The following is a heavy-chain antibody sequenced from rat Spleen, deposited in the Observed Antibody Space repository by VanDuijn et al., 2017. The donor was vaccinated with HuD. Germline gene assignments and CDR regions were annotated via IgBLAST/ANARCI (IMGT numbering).Heavy chain of an antibody. Sequence: EVQLVDHGGGLVQPGRSLKLSCAPSGFTFSIYGMAWVRQAPTKGLEWVASISYDGGSTYYRDSVKGRFTISRDNAKSTLYLQMESLRSEDTATYYCAKVPNYGGFDYWGQGVMVTVSS. CDR2: ISYDGGST. J-gene: IGHJ2*01. CDR3: AKVPNYGGFDY. CDR1: GFTFSIYG. V-gene: IGHV5-20*01. D-gene: IGHD1-11*01.